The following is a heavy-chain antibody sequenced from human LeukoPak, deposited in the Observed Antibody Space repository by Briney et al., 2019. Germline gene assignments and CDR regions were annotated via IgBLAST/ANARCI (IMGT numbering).Heavy chain of an antibody. CDR3: AKEGTSSVTTPYADY. Sequence: GGSLRLSCAASGFTFSNSAMSWVRQAPGKGLEWVSAISGCGGTTYYADSVKGRFTISRDNSKNTLYLQMNSLRAEDTAVYYCAKEGTSSVTTPYADYWGQGTLVTVSS. J-gene: IGHJ4*02. CDR1: GFTFSNSA. V-gene: IGHV3-23*01. CDR2: ISGCGGTT. D-gene: IGHD4-17*01.